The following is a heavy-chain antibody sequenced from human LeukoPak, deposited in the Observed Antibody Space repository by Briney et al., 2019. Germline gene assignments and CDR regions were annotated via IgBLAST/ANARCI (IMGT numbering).Heavy chain of an antibody. CDR1: GFTFSTYA. D-gene: IGHD6-13*01. Sequence: GGSLRLSCAASGFTFSTYAMSWVRQAPGKGLEWVSAISGSGRSAYYADSVKGRFTISRDNSKNTLYLQMNSLRAEDTAVYYCAKGGSWYDYWGQGTLVTVSS. J-gene: IGHJ4*02. CDR3: AKGGSWYDY. CDR2: ISGSGRSA. V-gene: IGHV3-23*01.